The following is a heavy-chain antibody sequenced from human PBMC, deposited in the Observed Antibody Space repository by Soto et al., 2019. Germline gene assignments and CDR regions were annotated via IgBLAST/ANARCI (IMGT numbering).Heavy chain of an antibody. Sequence: QVPLVQSGAEVKKPGSSVKVSCKASGGTFSSYAISWVRQAPGQGLEWMGGIIPIFGTANYAQKFQGRVTITADESTSTAYMELSSLRSEDTAVYYCARGGGDSSSLWPTFFDYWGQGTLVTVSS. CDR1: GGTFSSYA. J-gene: IGHJ4*02. CDR3: ARGGGDSSSLWPTFFDY. CDR2: IIPIFGTA. D-gene: IGHD6-13*01. V-gene: IGHV1-69*01.